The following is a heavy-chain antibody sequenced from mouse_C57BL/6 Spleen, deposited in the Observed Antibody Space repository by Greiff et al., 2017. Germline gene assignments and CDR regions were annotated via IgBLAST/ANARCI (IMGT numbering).Heavy chain of an antibody. CDR1: GFSLTSYG. Sequence: VQLQESGPGLVQPSQSLSITCTVSGFSLTSYGVHWVRQSPGKGLGWLGVIWSGGSTDYNAAFIARLSISKDNSKSQVFFKMSRLQADDTAIYYCARNLGRNAMDYWGQGTSVTVSS. CDR2: IWSGGST. D-gene: IGHD4-1*01. V-gene: IGHV2-2*01. J-gene: IGHJ4*01. CDR3: ARNLGRNAMDY.